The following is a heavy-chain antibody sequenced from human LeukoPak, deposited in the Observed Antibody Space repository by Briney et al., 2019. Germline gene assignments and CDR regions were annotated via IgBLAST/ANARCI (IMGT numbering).Heavy chain of an antibody. CDR2: MYYSGGT. J-gene: IGHJ4*02. CDR3: ARLVRYCSTNSCYPFDY. CDR1: GGSISSSSHY. D-gene: IGHD2-2*01. V-gene: IGHV4-39*01. Sequence: SETLSLTCTVSGGSISSSSHYWGWIRQPPGKGLEWIGSMYYSGGTYYNPSLKSRVTISIDTSKNQFSLKLNSVTAADTAVYYCARLVRYCSTNSCYPFDYWGQGTLVTVSS.